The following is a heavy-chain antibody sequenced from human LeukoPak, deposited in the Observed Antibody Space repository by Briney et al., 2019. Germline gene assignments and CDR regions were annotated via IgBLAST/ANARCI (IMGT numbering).Heavy chain of an antibody. V-gene: IGHV4-34*01. J-gene: IGHJ4*02. CDR3: ARASRAARLHY. Sequence: PSETLSLTCAVYGGSFSGYYWSWIRQPPGKGLEWIGEINHSGSTNYNPSLKSRVTISVDTSKNQFSLKLSSVTAADTAVYYCARASRAARLHYWGQGTLSPSPQ. CDR1: GGSFSGYY. D-gene: IGHD6-6*01. CDR2: INHSGST.